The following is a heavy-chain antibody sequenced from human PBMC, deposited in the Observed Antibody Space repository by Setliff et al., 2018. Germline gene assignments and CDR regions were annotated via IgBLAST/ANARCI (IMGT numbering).Heavy chain of an antibody. Sequence: GGSLRLSCAASGFAFSSYTINWVRQAPGKGLEWVSSISSSGDYVYYADSVMGRFTISRDNAKNSLFLQMNSLKAEDTAMYYCARDLGNWFDSWGQGTLVTVSS. CDR3: ARDLGNWFDS. V-gene: IGHV3-21*01. D-gene: IGHD3-16*01. CDR2: ISSSGDYV. CDR1: GFAFSSYT. J-gene: IGHJ5*01.